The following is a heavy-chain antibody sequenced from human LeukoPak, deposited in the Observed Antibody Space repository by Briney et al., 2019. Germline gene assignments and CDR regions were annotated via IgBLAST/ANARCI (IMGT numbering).Heavy chain of an antibody. D-gene: IGHD3-3*02. V-gene: IGHV3-23*01. Sequence: GGSLRLSCAASGLSFSSFAMSWVRQGPARGLEWVSSIRGNGETFYADSVKGRFTLSSDISRNTVYFQLNNLRVEDTAIYYCARDPGFSSFDYWGQGTLVTVSS. J-gene: IGHJ4*02. CDR1: GLSFSSFA. CDR3: ARDPGFSSFDY. CDR2: IRGNGET.